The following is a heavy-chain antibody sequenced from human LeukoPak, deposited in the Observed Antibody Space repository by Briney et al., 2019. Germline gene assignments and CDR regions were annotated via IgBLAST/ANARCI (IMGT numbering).Heavy chain of an antibody. J-gene: IGHJ4*02. D-gene: IGHD3-10*01. CDR3: ATTGYYGSGSYYIPDY. CDR2: ISWNSGSI. Sequence: GGSLRLSCAASGVTFDDYAMHWVRQAPGKGLEWVSGISWNSGSIGYADSVKGRFTISRDNAKNSLYLQMNSLRAEDTALYYCATTGYYGSGSYYIPDYWGQGTLVTVSS. CDR1: GVTFDDYA. V-gene: IGHV3-9*01.